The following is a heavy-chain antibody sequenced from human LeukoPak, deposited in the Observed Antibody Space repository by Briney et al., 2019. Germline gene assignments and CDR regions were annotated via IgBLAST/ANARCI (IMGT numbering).Heavy chain of an antibody. CDR1: GRSFSGYY. D-gene: IGHD1-7*01. J-gene: IGHJ5*02. Sequence: SETLSLTCAVYGRSFSGYYWSWIRQPPGKGLEWIGEINHSGSTNYNPSLKSRVTISVDTSKNQFSLKLSSVTAADTAVYYRARTLVWNYSDWFDPWGQGTLVTVSS. CDR3: ARTLVWNYSDWFDP. CDR2: INHSGST. V-gene: IGHV4-34*01.